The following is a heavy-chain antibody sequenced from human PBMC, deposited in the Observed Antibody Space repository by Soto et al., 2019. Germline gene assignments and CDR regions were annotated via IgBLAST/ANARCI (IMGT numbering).Heavy chain of an antibody. CDR2: ISSSSSTI. V-gene: IGHV3-48*02. D-gene: IGHD3-3*01. CDR1: GFTFSSYS. CDR3: ARKGLYDFWSGYYDYYYYYGMDV. J-gene: IGHJ6*02. Sequence: GGSLRLSCAASGFTFSSYSMNWVRQAPGKGLEWVSYISSSSSTIYYADSVKGRFTISRDNAKNSLYLQMNSLRDEDTAVYYCARKGLYDFWSGYYDYYYYYGMDVWGQGTTVTVSS.